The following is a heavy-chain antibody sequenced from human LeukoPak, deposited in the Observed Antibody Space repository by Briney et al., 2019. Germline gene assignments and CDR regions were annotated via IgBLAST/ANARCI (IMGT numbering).Heavy chain of an antibody. D-gene: IGHD6-19*01. CDR1: GFTFSDYC. CDR2: IRSSGTTI. V-gene: IGHV3-11*04. Sequence: GSLRLSCVASGFTFSDYCMSWIRQAPGKGLEWVSYIRSSGTTIHYADSVKGRFTISRDNAKNSLYLQMNSLRAEDTAVYYCARDRGAVTDVFDYWGQGTLVTVSS. J-gene: IGHJ4*02. CDR3: ARDRGAVTDVFDY.